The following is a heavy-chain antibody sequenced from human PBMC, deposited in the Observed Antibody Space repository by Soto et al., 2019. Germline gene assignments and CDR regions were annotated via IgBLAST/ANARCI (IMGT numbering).Heavy chain of an antibody. Sequence: QVQLVQSGAEVKKPGASVKVSCKASGYTFTSYGISWVRQAPGQGLEWLGWIGGYNGDTNYAQKFQGRVTMTTDTSTSTAYMELRSLRSDDTAVYYCARAPQTVAGAGIWYWGQGTLVTVSS. CDR1: GYTFTSYG. J-gene: IGHJ4*02. CDR3: ARAPQTVAGAGIWY. CDR2: IGGYNGDT. D-gene: IGHD6-13*01. V-gene: IGHV1-18*04.